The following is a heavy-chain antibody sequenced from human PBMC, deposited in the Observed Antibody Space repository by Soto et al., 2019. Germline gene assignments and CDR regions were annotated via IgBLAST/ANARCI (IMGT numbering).Heavy chain of an antibody. J-gene: IGHJ4*02. CDR1: GYSFTNYY. V-gene: IGHV1-46*01. Sequence: QVQLVQSGAEVKKPGASVKVSCKTSGYSFTNYYIHWVRQAPRQGLEWMGIINPSDRTTYYAQKFPARVTMTSDTSTSTVYMELSSLRSEDTAVYYCASAPTMRGAYVDYWGQGALVTVSS. CDR2: INPSDRTT. CDR3: ASAPTMRGAYVDY.